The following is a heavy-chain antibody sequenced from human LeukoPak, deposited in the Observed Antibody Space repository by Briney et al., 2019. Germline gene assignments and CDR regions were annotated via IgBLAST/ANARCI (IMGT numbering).Heavy chain of an antibody. CDR3: AGRYCSGGSCYTTTHVNWFDP. Sequence: SETLSLTCTVSGGSISSSSYYWGWIRQPPGKGLEWIGSIYYSGSTYYNPSLKSRVTISVDTSKNQFSLKLSSVTAADTAVYYCAGRYCSGGSCYTTTHVNWFDPWAREPWSPSPQ. CDR1: GGSISSSSYY. D-gene: IGHD2-15*01. CDR2: IYYSGST. J-gene: IGHJ5*02. V-gene: IGHV4-39*01.